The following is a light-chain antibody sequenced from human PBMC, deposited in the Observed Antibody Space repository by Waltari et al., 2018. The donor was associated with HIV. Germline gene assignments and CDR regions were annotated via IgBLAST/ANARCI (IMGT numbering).Light chain of an antibody. CDR3: AAWDDSLNGYV. CDR2: SNN. CDR1: SANLGSHT. V-gene: IGLV1-44*01. Sequence: QSVLTQPPSASGTPGQRVTISSSGRSANLGSHTLTWYQQHPGTAPKLLTYSNNQRPSGVPDRFSGSKSGTSAALAISGLQSEDEADYYCAAWDDSLNGYVFGTGTKVTVL. J-gene: IGLJ1*01.